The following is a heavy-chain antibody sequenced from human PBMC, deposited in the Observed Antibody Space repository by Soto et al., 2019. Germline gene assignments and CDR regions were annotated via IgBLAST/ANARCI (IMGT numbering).Heavy chain of an antibody. CDR3: AKDPITIFGVEKQDHDY. D-gene: IGHD3-3*01. Sequence: GGSLRLSCAASGFTFSSYAMSWVRQAPGKGLEWVSAIRGSGGSTYYADSVKGRFTISRDNSKNTLYLQMNSLRAEDKAVYYCAKDPITIFGVEKQDHDYWGQGTLVTVSS. V-gene: IGHV3-23*01. CDR2: IRGSGGST. J-gene: IGHJ4*02. CDR1: GFTFSSYA.